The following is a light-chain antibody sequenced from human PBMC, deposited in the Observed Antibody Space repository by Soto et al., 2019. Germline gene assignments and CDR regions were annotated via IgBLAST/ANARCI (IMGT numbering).Light chain of an antibody. CDR1: QSIRSA. V-gene: IGKV1-5*03. J-gene: IGKJ1*01. CDR3: QQYNYLWT. CDR2: EAS. Sequence: DTPMTQSPPPLSASVGDKVPITCRASQSIRSALAWYQQKPGKAPKLLIFEASSLQSGVPSRFSGSGSETEFTLTIISLQPDDFATYYCQQYNYLWTFGQGTKV.